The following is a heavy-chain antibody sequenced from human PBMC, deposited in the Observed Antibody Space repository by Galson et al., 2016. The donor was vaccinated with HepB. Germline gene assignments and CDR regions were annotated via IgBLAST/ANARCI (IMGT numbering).Heavy chain of an antibody. CDR1: GGFIKNDF. D-gene: IGHD3-10*01. CDR3: ARDFSITFAGKMYYYGMVV. J-gene: IGHJ6*02. CDR2: NQNNGSI. Sequence: ETLSLTCSISGGFIKNDFWSWVRQSPGKGLEWIGHNQNNGSINCNPSLKSRVTISLDTSKKQVPLELTSVTAADTAVYYCARDFSITFAGKMYYYGMVVWGQGTAVTVSS. V-gene: IGHV4-59*01.